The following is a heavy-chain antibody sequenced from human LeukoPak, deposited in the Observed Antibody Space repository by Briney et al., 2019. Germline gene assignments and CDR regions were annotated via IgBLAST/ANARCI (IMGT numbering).Heavy chain of an antibody. CDR3: ARGLGVSADY. CDR2: ISYSGST. V-gene: IGHV4-59*01. Sequence: SETLSLTCTVSGGSISSYYWSWIRQPPGKGLEWIACISYSGSTNYNPSLKSRVTISVDTSKNQFSLKLSSVTAADTAVYYCARGLGVSADYWGQGTLVTVSS. CDR1: GGSISSYY. D-gene: IGHD3-16*01. J-gene: IGHJ4*02.